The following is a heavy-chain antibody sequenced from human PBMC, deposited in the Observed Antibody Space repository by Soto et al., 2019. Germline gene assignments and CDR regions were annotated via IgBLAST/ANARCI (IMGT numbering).Heavy chain of an antibody. CDR1: GDSVTSGDYY. J-gene: IGHJ1*01. CDR2: IYYSGNT. CDR3: ARDLDGLHDDTSGPFPRPG. V-gene: IGHV4-30-4*01. Sequence: SETLSLTCTVSGDSVTSGDYYWTWIRQPPGKGLEWIGYIYYSGNTYYNPSLKTRVTISIDTSKNQFSLDLTSVTVADTAVYYCARDLDGLHDDTSGPFPRPGWGQGTLVTVSS. D-gene: IGHD3-22*01.